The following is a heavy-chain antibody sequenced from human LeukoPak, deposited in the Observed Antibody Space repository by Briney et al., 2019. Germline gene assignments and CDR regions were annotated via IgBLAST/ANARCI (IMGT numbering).Heavy chain of an antibody. CDR3: ARDSGSGYYYDY. J-gene: IGHJ4*02. Sequence: SETLSLTCTVSGGSISRYYWSWIRQPPGKGLEWIGYIYYSGSTNYNPSLKSRVTMSVDTSKNQFSLKLSSVTAADTAVYYCARDSGSGYYYDYWGQGTLVTVSS. V-gene: IGHV4-59*01. CDR1: GGSISRYY. CDR2: IYYSGST. D-gene: IGHD3-22*01.